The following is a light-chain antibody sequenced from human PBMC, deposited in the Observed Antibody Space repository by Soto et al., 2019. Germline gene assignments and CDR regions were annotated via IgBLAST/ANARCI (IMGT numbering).Light chain of an antibody. Sequence: EIVMTQSPATLSVSPGDRATLSCRASQSVSSNLAWYQQKPGQAPRLLIYGASTRDTGITARFSGSGSGTAVSITVSSLQSEDFAVYSGEQYNNWPPPFTFGPGTKVDIK. J-gene: IGKJ3*01. CDR1: QSVSSN. CDR2: GAS. V-gene: IGKV3D-15*01. CDR3: EQYNNWPPPFT.